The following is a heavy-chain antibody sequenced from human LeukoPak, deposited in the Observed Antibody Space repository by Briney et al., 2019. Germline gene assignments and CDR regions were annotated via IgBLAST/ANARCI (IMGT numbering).Heavy chain of an antibody. V-gene: IGHV3-74*01. J-gene: IGHJ4*02. CDR3: ARDRGYTQDY. CDR1: GFTFSTYW. Sequence: GGSLRLSCAASGFTFSTYWMHWVRQAPGKGLVWVSHIKSDGSRTTYADSVKGRFTISRDNAKNTLYLQMNSLRAEDTAVYYCARDRGYTQDYWGQGTLVSVSS. D-gene: IGHD5-12*01. CDR2: IKSDGSRT.